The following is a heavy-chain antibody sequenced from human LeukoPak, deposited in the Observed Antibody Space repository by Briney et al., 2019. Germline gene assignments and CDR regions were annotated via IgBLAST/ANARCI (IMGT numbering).Heavy chain of an antibody. CDR3: ARGGSYVHY. CDR1: GFTFNSYE. V-gene: IGHV3-48*03. Sequence: GGSLRRSCAASGFTFNSYEMNWVRQAPGKGLEWVSYINSGGSAIYYADSVKGRFTISRDNAKNSLYLQMNSLRADDTAVYYCARGGSYVHYWGQGTLVTVSS. J-gene: IGHJ4*02. CDR2: INSGGSAI. D-gene: IGHD1-26*01.